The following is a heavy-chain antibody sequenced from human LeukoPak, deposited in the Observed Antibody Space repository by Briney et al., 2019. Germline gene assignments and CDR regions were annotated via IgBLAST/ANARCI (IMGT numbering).Heavy chain of an antibody. CDR1: AYAFTCYY. D-gene: IGHD3-10*01. Sequence: ASVTVTCTSAAYAFTCYYMHGVRQAPGQGLEWMGWINPNSGGTNYAQKVQGRVTMTRGTSISTDYMELSRLSSDDTAVYYCASQGMVRGVTIDYWGQGNLVTVSS. J-gene: IGHJ4*02. CDR2: INPNSGGT. CDR3: ASQGMVRGVTIDY. V-gene: IGHV1-2*02.